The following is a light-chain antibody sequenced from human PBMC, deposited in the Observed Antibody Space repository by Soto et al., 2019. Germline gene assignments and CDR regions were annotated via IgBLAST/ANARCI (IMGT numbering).Light chain of an antibody. CDR3: QQFGRSPST. V-gene: IGKV3-20*01. J-gene: IGKJ1*01. Sequence: TKSPCTLSLSIGERATLSCRASQSVSSSYLAWYQQKPGQAPRLLIYSASNRAAGVPDRFSGSGSGADFSLTISRLEPEDFALYYCQQFGRSPSTFGQGTRL. CDR1: QSVSSSY. CDR2: SAS.